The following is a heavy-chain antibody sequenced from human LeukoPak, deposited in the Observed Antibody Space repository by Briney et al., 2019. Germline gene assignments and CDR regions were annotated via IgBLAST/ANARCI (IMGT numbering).Heavy chain of an antibody. Sequence: PGGSLRLSCAASGFTFSSYWMSWVRQAPGKGLEWVSSISSGSSYIYYADSVEGRFTVSRDNAKNSLYLQMNSLRAEDTAVYYCTRDRRGDGAFDIWGQGTKVTVAS. CDR3: TRDRRGDGAFDI. CDR1: GFTFSSYW. J-gene: IGHJ3*02. D-gene: IGHD3-3*01. CDR2: ISSGSSYI. V-gene: IGHV3-21*01.